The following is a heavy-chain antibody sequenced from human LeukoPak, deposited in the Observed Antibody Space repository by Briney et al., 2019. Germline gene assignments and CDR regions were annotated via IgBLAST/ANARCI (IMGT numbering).Heavy chain of an antibody. D-gene: IGHD1-26*01. J-gene: IGHJ4*02. CDR1: GGSINTYY. CDR3: ARLALQEVGATQTYYLDY. CDR2: VYNSGTS. V-gene: IGHV4-59*01. Sequence: SETLSLTCTVSGGSINTYYWSWIRQPPGRGLEWIVSVYNSGTSNYNPSLKSRVTISVDTSKIQFSLKLSCVTAADTAVYYCARLALQEVGATQTYYLDYWGQGTLVTVSS.